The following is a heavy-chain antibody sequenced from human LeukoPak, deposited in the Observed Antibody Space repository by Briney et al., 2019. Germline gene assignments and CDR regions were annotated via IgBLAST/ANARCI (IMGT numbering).Heavy chain of an antibody. CDR2: IYYSGSSGST. V-gene: IGHV4-59*01. J-gene: IGHJ5*02. CDR1: GGSISGYF. CDR3: ARDISSSSWFSNWFDP. D-gene: IGHD6-13*01. Sequence: SETLSLTCTVSGGSISGYFWSWIRQPPGKGLEWIGYIYYSGSSGSTHYNPSLRSRVTISVDTSKNQFSLKPSSVTAADTAVYYCARDISSSSWFSNWFDPWGQGTLVTVSS.